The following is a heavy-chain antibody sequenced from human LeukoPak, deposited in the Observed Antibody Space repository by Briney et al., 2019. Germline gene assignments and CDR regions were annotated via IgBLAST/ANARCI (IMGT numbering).Heavy chain of an antibody. CDR3: AREAPGYGGFNTVSDY. CDR1: GYTFTNYY. Sequence: ASVKVSCKASGYTFTNYYMHWVRQAPGQGLEWMGIINPSGGSTSYAQKFQGRVTMTRDMSTSTVYMELSSLRSEDTAVYYCAREAPGYGGFNTVSDYWGQGTLVTVSS. D-gene: IGHD4-23*01. V-gene: IGHV1-46*01. CDR2: INPSGGST. J-gene: IGHJ4*02.